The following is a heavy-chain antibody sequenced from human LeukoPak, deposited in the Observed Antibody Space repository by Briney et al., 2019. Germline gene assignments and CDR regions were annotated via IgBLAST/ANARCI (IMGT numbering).Heavy chain of an antibody. CDR1: GFTFSNSA. V-gene: IGHV3-23*01. Sequence: GGSLRLSCAASGFTFSNSAMSWVRQAPGKGLEWVSAISGSGGSTYYADSVKGRFTISRDNSKNTLYLQMNSLRAEDTAVYYCANWPTKAFDYWGQGTLVTVSS. D-gene: IGHD2-8*01. CDR2: ISGSGGST. CDR3: ANWPTKAFDY. J-gene: IGHJ4*02.